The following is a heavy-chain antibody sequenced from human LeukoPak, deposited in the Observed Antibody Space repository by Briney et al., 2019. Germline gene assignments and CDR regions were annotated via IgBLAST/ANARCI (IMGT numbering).Heavy chain of an antibody. V-gene: IGHV3-23*01. Sequence: SGGSLRLSCAGSGFTFSIYAMSWVRQAPGKGLEWVSGVSGSGGSTYYADSVKGRFTISRDNSKNTLHLQMNSLRAEDTAVYYCAKPIYYDSSGYYFDYWGQGTLVTVSS. CDR2: VSGSGGST. CDR3: AKPIYYDSSGYYFDY. CDR1: GFTFSIYA. J-gene: IGHJ4*02. D-gene: IGHD3-22*01.